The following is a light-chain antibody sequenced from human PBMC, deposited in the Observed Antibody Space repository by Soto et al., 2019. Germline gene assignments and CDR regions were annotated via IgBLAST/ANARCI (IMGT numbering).Light chain of an antibody. CDR1: QSVRSY. CDR3: QQRSNWPLVT. V-gene: IGKV3-11*01. CDR2: DTS. J-gene: IGKJ3*01. Sequence: EIVLTQSPATLSLSPGERATLSCRASQSVRSYLAWYQQKPGQPPRLLIYDTSNRATGIPARFSGRGYGTDFTLTISSLDPEDFAVYYCQQRSNWPLVTFGPGTRVDIK.